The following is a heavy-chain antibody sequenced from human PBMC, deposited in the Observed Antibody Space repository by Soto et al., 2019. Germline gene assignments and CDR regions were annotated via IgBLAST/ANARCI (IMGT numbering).Heavy chain of an antibody. Sequence: GGSLRLSCAASGFTFSSYAMSWVRQAPGKGLEWVSAISGSGGSTYYADSVKGRFTISRDNSKNTLYLQMNSLGAEDTAVYYCARAYYYDSSGYYPTFDYWGQGTLVTVSS. J-gene: IGHJ4*02. CDR2: ISGSGGST. CDR1: GFTFSSYA. V-gene: IGHV3-23*01. CDR3: ARAYYYDSSGYYPTFDY. D-gene: IGHD3-22*01.